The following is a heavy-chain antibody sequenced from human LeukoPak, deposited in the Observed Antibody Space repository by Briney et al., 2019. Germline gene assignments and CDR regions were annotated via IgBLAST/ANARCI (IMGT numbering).Heavy chain of an antibody. CDR2: INPKSGGT. CDR3: ARDLGNNWSLDY. CDR1: RYTFTGYY. Sequence: ASLKVSCRASRYTFTGYYMHWVRQAPGQGLEWMGRINPKSGGTNYAQGFQGRVTMTRDTFISTAYMELSRLRSDDTAVYYCARDLGNNWSLDYWGQGTLVTVSS. V-gene: IGHV1-2*06. D-gene: IGHD3-3*01. J-gene: IGHJ4*02.